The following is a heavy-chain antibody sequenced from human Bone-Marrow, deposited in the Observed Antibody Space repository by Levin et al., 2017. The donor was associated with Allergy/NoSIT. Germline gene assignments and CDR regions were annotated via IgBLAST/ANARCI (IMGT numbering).Heavy chain of an antibody. CDR3: ARDNGSRDYGLSGAFDI. CDR1: GFTFSSYG. Sequence: GGSLRLSCAASGFTFSSYGMHWVRQAPGKGLEWVAVIWYDGSNKYYADSVKGRFTISRDNSKNTLYLQMNSLRAEDTAVYYCARDNGSRDYGLSGAFDIWGQGTMVTISS. V-gene: IGHV3-33*01. J-gene: IGHJ3*02. D-gene: IGHD4/OR15-4a*01. CDR2: IWYDGSNK.